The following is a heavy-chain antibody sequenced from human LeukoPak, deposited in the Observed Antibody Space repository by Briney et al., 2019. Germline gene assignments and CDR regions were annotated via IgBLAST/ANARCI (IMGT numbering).Heavy chain of an antibody. D-gene: IGHD1-26*01. CDR3: ARGFLYSGIPLGAFDI. CDR1: GGSISSGDYY. J-gene: IGHJ3*02. V-gene: IGHV4-30-4*08. Sequence: PSETLSLTCTVSGGSISSGDYYWSWIRQPPGKGLEWIGYIYYSGSTYYNPSLKSRVTISVDTSKNQFSLKLSSVTAADTAVYYCARGFLYSGIPLGAFDIWGQGTMVTVSS. CDR2: IYYSGST.